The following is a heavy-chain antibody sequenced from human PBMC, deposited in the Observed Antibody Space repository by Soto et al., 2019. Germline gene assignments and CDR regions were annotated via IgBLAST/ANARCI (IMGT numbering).Heavy chain of an antibody. CDR1: GGSIGSSNY. D-gene: IGHD1-26*01. Sequence: PSETLSLTCAVSGGSIGSSNYWTWIRQPPGKGLEWMGYIYYSGTTTNYNPSLKSRVTLSVDTSKNQFSLKLSSVTAADTAVYYCARLGGSFAVPHFDYWGQGTLVTVSS. CDR2: IYYSGTT. J-gene: IGHJ4*02. V-gene: IGHV4-59*08. CDR3: ARLGGSFAVPHFDY.